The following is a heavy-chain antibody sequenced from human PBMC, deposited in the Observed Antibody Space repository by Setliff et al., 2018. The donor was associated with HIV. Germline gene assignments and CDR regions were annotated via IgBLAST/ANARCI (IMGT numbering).Heavy chain of an antibody. D-gene: IGHD5-12*01. CDR3: ARLGESGYDFRGFFDF. CDR2: IYYTGNS. J-gene: IGHJ4*02. Sequence: SETLSLTCTVSGGLISSHIYQWGWIRQPPGKGLEWIGSIYYTGNSYYNPSLQSRVSISVDTSNNQFSLKLHSVSTSDRGVYFCARLGESGYDFRGFFDFWGPGMLVTVSS. V-gene: IGHV4-39*01. CDR1: GGLISSHIYQ.